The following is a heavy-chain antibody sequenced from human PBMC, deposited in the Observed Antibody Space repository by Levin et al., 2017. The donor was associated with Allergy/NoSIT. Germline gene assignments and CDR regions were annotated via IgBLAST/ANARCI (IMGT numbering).Heavy chain of an antibody. D-gene: IGHD3-10*01. V-gene: IGHV3-30*18. J-gene: IGHJ3*02. Sequence: GGSLRLSCAVSGFTFSTYGMHWVRQAPGKGLEWVAVISSDGSNKYYADSVKGRFTISRDNSKNTLYLQVNSLRADDTAMYYCAKPLDSGSYQSDAFDIWGQGTLVTVSS. CDR1: GFTFSTYG. CDR2: ISSDGSNK. CDR3: AKPLDSGSYQSDAFDI.